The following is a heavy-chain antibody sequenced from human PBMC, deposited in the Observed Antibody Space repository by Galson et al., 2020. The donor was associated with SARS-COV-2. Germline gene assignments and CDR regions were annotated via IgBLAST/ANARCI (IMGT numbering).Heavy chain of an antibody. D-gene: IGHD3-10*01. CDR2: INSDGSRT. CDR3: LRGLTIDY. Sequence: GGSLRLSCAASGFTFSTYWMHWARQAPGKGPVWVSRINSDGSRTTYADSVKGRFTISRDNAKNTLYLQMNSLTAEDTAVYYCLRGLTIDYWGLGTLVSVSS. CDR1: GFTFSTYW. J-gene: IGHJ4*02. V-gene: IGHV3-74*01.